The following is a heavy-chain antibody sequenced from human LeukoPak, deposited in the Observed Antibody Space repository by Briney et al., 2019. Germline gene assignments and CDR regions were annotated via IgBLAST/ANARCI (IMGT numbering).Heavy chain of an antibody. CDR1: GFTFSSYS. J-gene: IGHJ6*02. D-gene: IGHD5-18*01. V-gene: IGHV3-21*01. CDR2: ISSSSSYI. Sequence: GGSLRLSCAASGFTFSSYSMNWVRQAPGKGLEWVSSISSSSSYIYYADSVKGRPTISRDNAKKSLYLQMNSLRAEDTAVYYCARDRGYSYGNQYGMDVWGQGTTVTVSS. CDR3: ARDRGYSYGNQYGMDV.